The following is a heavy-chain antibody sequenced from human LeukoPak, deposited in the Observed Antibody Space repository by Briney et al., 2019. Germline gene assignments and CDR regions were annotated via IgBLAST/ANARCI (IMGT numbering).Heavy chain of an antibody. J-gene: IGHJ6*03. D-gene: IGHD4-17*01. CDR2: INPSGGSA. V-gene: IGHV1-46*01. CDR1: GYTFTSYY. Sequence: VASVKVSRKASGYTFTSYYMHWVRQAPGQGLEWMGRINPSGGSASYAQKFQGRVTMTRDMSTSTVYMELSSLRSEDTAVYYCARAPSYGDYSYYYXXXVWGXXXTXTVSS. CDR3: ARAPSYGDYSYYYXXXV.